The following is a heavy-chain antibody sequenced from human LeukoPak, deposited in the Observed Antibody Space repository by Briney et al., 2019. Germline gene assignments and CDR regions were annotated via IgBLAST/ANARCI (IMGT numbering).Heavy chain of an antibody. CDR2: IGYTGTST. CDR1: GFTFSSFG. D-gene: IGHD2-8*02. Sequence: GGSLRLSCVASGFTFSSFGMHWVRQAPGEGLEWVAYIGYTGTSTYYADSVKGRFTISRDNSKNTVYLQMNSLRAADTALYSCARDLTGKYYIAYWGQGTLVIVSS. CDR3: ARDLTGKYYIAY. J-gene: IGHJ4*02. V-gene: IGHV3-30*02.